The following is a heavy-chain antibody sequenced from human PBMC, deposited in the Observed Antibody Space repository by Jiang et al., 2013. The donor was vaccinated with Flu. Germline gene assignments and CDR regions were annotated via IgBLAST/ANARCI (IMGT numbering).Heavy chain of an antibody. D-gene: IGHD4-23*01. CDR1: GGSISSYY. Sequence: SLTCTVSGGSISSYYWSWIRQPPGKGLEWIGYIYYSGSTNYNPSLKSRVTISVDTSKNQFSLKPSSVTAADTAVYYCARGGNRRWAPLIDYWGQGTLVTVSS. V-gene: IGHV4-59*01. CDR3: ARGGNRRWAPLIDY. CDR2: IYYSGST. J-gene: IGHJ4*02.